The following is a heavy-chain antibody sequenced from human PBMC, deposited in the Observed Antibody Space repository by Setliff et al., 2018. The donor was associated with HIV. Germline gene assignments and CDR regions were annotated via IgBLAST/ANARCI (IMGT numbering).Heavy chain of an antibody. J-gene: IGHJ4*02. CDR2: IRCDGSNE. D-gene: IGHD3-10*01. Sequence: GSLRLSCAASGFTFSSYGMHWVRQAPGKGLEWVAFIRCDGSNEYYADSVKGRFTISTDNSKNTLFLQMNSLRADDTAVYYCAKDKGQKYADYWGQGTMVTVSS. CDR3: AKDKGQKYADY. CDR1: GFTFSSYG. V-gene: IGHV3-30*02.